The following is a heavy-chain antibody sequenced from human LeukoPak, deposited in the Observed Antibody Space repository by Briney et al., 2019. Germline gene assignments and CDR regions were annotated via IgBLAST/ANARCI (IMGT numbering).Heavy chain of an antibody. CDR3: ARVDCSSTSCYTYFDY. J-gene: IGHJ4*02. V-gene: IGHV4-34*01. CDR1: GGSFSGYY. CDR2: INHSGST. Sequence: SETPSLTCAVYGGSFSGYYWSWIRQPPGKGLEWIGEINHSGSTNYNPSLKSRVTISVGTSKNQFSLKLSSVTAADTAVYYCARVDCSSTSCYTYFDYWGQGTLVTVSS. D-gene: IGHD2-2*02.